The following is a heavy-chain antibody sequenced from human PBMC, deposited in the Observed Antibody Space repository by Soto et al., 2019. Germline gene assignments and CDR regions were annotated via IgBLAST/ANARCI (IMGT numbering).Heavy chain of an antibody. Sequence: GGSLRLSCVASGFTFSNAWMSWVRQAPGKGLEWVGRIKSKTDGGTTDYAAPVKGRFTISRDDSKTTLYLQMNSLKTENTAVYYCTTSDIVVLPPASSRFDYWGQGTLVTVSS. CDR1: GFTFSNAW. V-gene: IGHV3-15*01. D-gene: IGHD2-2*01. CDR2: IKSKTDGGTT. J-gene: IGHJ4*02. CDR3: TTSDIVVLPPASSRFDY.